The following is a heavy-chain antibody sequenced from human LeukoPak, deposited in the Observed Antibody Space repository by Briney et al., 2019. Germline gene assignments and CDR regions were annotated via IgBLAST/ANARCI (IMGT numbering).Heavy chain of an antibody. Sequence: SETLSLTCTVSGGSISSSSYWAWIRQPPGKGLEWIGNIYYSGSTYYNPSLKSRLTISVDTSKNHFSLKLSSVTAADTAVYYCAGGSYDYYDSSGSYAFDIWGQGTMVTVSS. D-gene: IGHD3-22*01. CDR3: AGGSYDYYDSSGSYAFDI. CDR2: IYYSGST. J-gene: IGHJ3*02. V-gene: IGHV4-39*07. CDR1: GGSISSSSY.